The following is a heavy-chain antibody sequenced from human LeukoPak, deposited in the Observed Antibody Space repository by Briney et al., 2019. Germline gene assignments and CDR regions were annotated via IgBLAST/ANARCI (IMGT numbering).Heavy chain of an antibody. V-gene: IGHV1-18*04. CDR3: TRDLGTYTSSGSIFFDY. D-gene: IGHD3-10*01. J-gene: IGHJ4*02. CDR1: GYTFTGHY. Sequence: ASVKVSCKASGYTFTGHYIHWVRQAPGQGLEWMGWSSAYNGDTKYAQKFQGRVTMTTDTSTSTAYMEMRSLRSDDTAVFYCTRDLGTYTSSGSIFFDYWGQGTLVTVSS. CDR2: SSAYNGDT.